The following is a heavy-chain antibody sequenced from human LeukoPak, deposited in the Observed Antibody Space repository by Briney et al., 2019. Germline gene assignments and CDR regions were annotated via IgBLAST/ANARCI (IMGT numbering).Heavy chain of an antibody. Sequence: SXXLSLTCTGSGGSISNSSYYWGWIRQPPGEGLEWIGSIYYSGSTYYNPSLKSRVTISVDTSKNQFSLKLSSVTAADTAVYYCARLMAAFDYWGQGTLVTVSS. J-gene: IGHJ4*02. V-gene: IGHV4-39*01. CDR3: ARLMAAFDY. D-gene: IGHD2-8*01. CDR1: GGSISNSSYY. CDR2: IYYSGST.